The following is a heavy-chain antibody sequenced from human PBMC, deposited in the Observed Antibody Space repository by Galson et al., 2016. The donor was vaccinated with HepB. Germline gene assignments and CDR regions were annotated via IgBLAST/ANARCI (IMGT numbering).Heavy chain of an antibody. V-gene: IGHV2-5*02. Sequence: PALVKPPQTLTLTCTFSGFSLSTSGVGVGWIRQPPGKALEWLAIIYWDDDERYSPSLRSRLIIARDTSKTHVILTMTNMDPVDTATYYCAHRQPGGAFDYWGQGTLVTVSS. J-gene: IGHJ4*02. D-gene: IGHD3-10*01. CDR2: IYWDDDE. CDR1: GFSLSTSGVG. CDR3: AHRQPGGAFDY.